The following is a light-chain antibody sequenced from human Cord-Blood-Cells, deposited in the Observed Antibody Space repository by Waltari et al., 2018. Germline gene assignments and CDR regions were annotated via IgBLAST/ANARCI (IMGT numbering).Light chain of an antibody. J-gene: IGLJ2*01. CDR3: SSYTSSSTLDVV. V-gene: IGLV2-14*01. Sequence: QSALTQPAPVSGSPGQSITLSFTGPSRDVGGYNYVSWSQQHPGKAPKLMIYEVSNRPSGVSNRFSGSKSGNTASLTISGLQAEDEADYYCSSYTSSSTLDVVFGGGTKLTVL. CDR2: EVS. CDR1: SRDVGGYNY.